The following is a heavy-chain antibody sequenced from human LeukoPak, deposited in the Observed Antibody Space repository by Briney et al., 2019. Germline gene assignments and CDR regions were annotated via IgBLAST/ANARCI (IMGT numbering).Heavy chain of an antibody. V-gene: IGHV1-69*02. CDR2: VVPIAGLT. Sequence: SVKVSCKASGGTLSSYPISWVRQAPGQGLEWMGRVVPIAGLTNYGQKFQGRVTLTADISIKTAYMELSGLTIDDTAIYYCARSVASPNAGRGNWFDPWGQGTLVTVSS. CDR1: GGTLSSYP. D-gene: IGHD3-10*01. J-gene: IGHJ5*02. CDR3: ARSVASPNAGRGNWFDP.